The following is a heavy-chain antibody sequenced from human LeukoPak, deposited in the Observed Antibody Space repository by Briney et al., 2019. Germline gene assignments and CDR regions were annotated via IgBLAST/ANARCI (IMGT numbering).Heavy chain of an antibody. CDR2: IYYSGST. Sequence: SETLSLTCTVSDASLSPNYWSWIRQPPGKGLEWIGYIYYSGSTDYNPSLKSRVTISVDTSKSQVSLELNSVTAADTAVYYCVRGHYGSETGTYPDRGQGALVTVSS. CDR1: DASLSPNY. D-gene: IGHD3-10*01. V-gene: IGHV4-59*01. J-gene: IGHJ4*02. CDR3: VRGHYGSETGTYPD.